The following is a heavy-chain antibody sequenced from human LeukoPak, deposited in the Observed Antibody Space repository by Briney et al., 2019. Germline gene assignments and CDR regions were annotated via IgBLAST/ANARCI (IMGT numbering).Heavy chain of an antibody. J-gene: IGHJ4*02. CDR1: GFTFSSYA. D-gene: IGHD4-17*01. Sequence: GGSLRLPCAASGFTFSSYAMSWVRQAPGKGLEWVSAISGSGGSTYYADSVKGRFTISRDNSKNTLYLQMNSLRAEDTAVYYCAKVRFYGDYFDYWGQGTLVTVSS. CDR3: AKVRFYGDYFDY. CDR2: ISGSGGST. V-gene: IGHV3-23*01.